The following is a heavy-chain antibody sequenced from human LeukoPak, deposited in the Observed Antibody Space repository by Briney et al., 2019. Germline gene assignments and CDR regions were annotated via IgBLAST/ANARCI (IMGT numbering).Heavy chain of an antibody. V-gene: IGHV3-53*01. J-gene: IGHJ4*02. CDR1: GFTVSSNY. CDR2: IYSGGST. Sequence: GSLRLSCAASGFTVSSNYMSWVRQAPGKGLEWVSVIYSGGSTYYADSVKGRFTISRDNSKNTVYLQMNSLRAEDTAVYYCARGDGYNFFDYWGQGTLVTVSS. D-gene: IGHD5-24*01. CDR3: ARGDGYNFFDY.